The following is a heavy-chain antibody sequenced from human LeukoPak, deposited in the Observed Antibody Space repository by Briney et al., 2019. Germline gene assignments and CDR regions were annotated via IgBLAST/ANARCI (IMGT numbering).Heavy chain of an antibody. CDR3: ARAGSAAAFDI. CDR2: MNPNSGNT. V-gene: IGHV1-8*03. Sequence: GASVKVSCKASGYTFTSYDINWVRQATGQGLEWMGWMNPNSGNTGYAQKFQGRATITRNTSISTAYMELSSLRSEDTAVYYCARAGSAAAFDIWGQGTMVTVSS. J-gene: IGHJ3*02. D-gene: IGHD3-10*01. CDR1: GYTFTSYD.